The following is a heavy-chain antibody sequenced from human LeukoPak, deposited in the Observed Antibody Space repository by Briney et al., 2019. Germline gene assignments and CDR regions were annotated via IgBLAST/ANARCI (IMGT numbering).Heavy chain of an antibody. CDR2: ILYDGSNK. J-gene: IGHJ4*02. V-gene: IGHV3-30*02. Sequence: PGGSLRLSCAASGFTFSTYGMHWVRQAPGKGLEWVAFILYDGSNKYYADSVKGRFTISRDNSKNTLYLQMNSLRAEDTAVYYCAKDVRRGEYWGQGTLVTVSS. D-gene: IGHD3-16*01. CDR1: GFTFSTYG. CDR3: AKDVRRGEY.